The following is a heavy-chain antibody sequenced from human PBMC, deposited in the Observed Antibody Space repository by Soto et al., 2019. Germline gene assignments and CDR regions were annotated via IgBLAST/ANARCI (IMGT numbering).Heavy chain of an antibody. CDR2: IYYDGGGP. J-gene: IGHJ4*02. Sequence: QLQLVESGGGVVQPGGSLRLSCAASGFSLSDVDMHWVRQAPGKGLEWLSLIYYDGGGPYYADSVRGRLTISRDISRNILFLQMTSLRAEDTALYYCAREWRLRFDAWGQGTMVMVSS. CDR3: AREWRLRFDA. CDR1: GFSLSDVD. D-gene: IGHD2-21*02. V-gene: IGHV3-33*08.